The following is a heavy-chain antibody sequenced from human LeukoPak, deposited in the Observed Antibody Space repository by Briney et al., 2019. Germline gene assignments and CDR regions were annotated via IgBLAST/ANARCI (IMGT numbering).Heavy chain of an antibody. CDR3: ARARMVRGLISYGMDV. Sequence: ASVKVSCKASGYTFTGYYMHWVRQAPGQGLEWMGWINPNSGGTNYAQKFQGWVTMTRDTSISTAYMELSRLRSDDTAVYYCARARMVRGLISYGMDVWGKGTTVTVSS. CDR1: GYTFTGYY. J-gene: IGHJ6*04. D-gene: IGHD3-10*01. V-gene: IGHV1-2*04. CDR2: INPNSGGT.